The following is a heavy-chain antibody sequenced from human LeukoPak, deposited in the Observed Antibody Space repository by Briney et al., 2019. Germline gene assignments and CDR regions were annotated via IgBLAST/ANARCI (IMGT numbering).Heavy chain of an antibody. CDR1: GYTFTSYD. J-gene: IGHJ6*03. Sequence: ASVKVSCKASGYTFTSYDINWVRQATGQGLEWMGWMNPNSGNTGYAQKFQGRVTMTRNTSISTAYMELSSLRSEDTAVYYCARGYVDIVATTQLYYYYMDVWGKGTTVTVSS. V-gene: IGHV1-8*01. CDR2: MNPNSGNT. D-gene: IGHD5-12*01. CDR3: ARGYVDIVATTQLYYYYMDV.